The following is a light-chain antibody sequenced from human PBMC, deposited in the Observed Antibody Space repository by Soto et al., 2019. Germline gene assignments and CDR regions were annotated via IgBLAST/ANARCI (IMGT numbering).Light chain of an antibody. Sequence: QSVLTQPPSASGTPGQRVTISCSGSNSNIGRNYVYWFQQLPGTAPKLLIYTNNQRPSGVPDRFSGSKSGTSGSLAISGLRSEDEADYYCAAWDDSLSGYVFGTGTKLTVL. J-gene: IGLJ1*01. CDR1: NSNIGRNY. V-gene: IGLV1-47*01. CDR3: AAWDDSLSGYV. CDR2: TNN.